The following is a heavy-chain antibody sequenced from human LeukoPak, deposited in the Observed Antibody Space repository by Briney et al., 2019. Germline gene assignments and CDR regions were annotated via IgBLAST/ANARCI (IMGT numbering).Heavy chain of an antibody. D-gene: IGHD3-16*01. Sequence: GGSLRLSCAASGFTFSSYSMNWVRQAPGKGLEWVSAISGGGGGTYYADSVKGRFTISRDNSKNTLYLQMNSLRAEDTAVYYCAKGRYYFDYWGQGTLVTVSS. CDR3: AKGRYYFDY. V-gene: IGHV3-23*01. CDR1: GFTFSSYS. J-gene: IGHJ4*02. CDR2: ISGGGGGT.